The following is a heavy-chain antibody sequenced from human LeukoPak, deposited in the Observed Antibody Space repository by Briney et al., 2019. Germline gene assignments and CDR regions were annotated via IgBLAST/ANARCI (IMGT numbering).Heavy chain of an antibody. CDR3: AKDMSNYGSYYGH. V-gene: IGHV3-43D*03. CDR2: ISWDGGST. J-gene: IGHJ4*02. Sequence: HPGGSLRLSCAASGFTFDDYAMHWVRQAPGKGLEWVSLISWDGGSTYYADSVKGRFTISRDNSKNSLYLQMNSLRAEDTALYYCAKDMSNYGSYYGHWGQGTLVTVSS. D-gene: IGHD1-26*01. CDR1: GFTFDDYA.